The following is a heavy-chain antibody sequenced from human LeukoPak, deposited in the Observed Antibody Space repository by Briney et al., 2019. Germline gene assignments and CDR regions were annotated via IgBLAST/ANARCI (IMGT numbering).Heavy chain of an antibody. V-gene: IGHV3-30*02. CDR3: ARGKYGGYFIDY. CDR2: IRYDGSNK. J-gene: IGHJ4*02. D-gene: IGHD5-12*01. Sequence: GGSLRLSCAASGFTFSSYGMHWVRQAPGKGLEWVAFIRYDGSNKYYADSVKGRFTISRDNSKNTVYLQMNSLRAEGTAVYYCARGKYGGYFIDYWGQGTLVTVSS. CDR1: GFTFSSYG.